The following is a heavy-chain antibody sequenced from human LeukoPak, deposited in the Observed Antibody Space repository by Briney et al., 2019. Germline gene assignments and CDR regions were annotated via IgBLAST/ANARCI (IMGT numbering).Heavy chain of an antibody. D-gene: IGHD6-13*01. CDR2: ISYDGSNK. J-gene: IGHJ4*02. CDR1: GFTFSSYA. Sequence: PGRSLRLSCAASGFTFSSYAMHWVRQAPGKGLEWVAVISYDGSNKYYADSVKGRFTISRDNPKNTLYLQMNSLRAEDTAVYYCARAAAGIYYYFDYWGQGTLVTVSS. V-gene: IGHV3-30-3*01. CDR3: ARAAAGIYYYFDY.